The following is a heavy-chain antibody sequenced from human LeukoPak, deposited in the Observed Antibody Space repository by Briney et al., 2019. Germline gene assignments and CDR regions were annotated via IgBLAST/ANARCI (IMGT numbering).Heavy chain of an antibody. CDR2: INHSGST. V-gene: IGHV4-34*01. J-gene: IGHJ6*03. D-gene: IGHD1-1*01. Sequence: SETLSLTCAVYGGSFSGYYWSWIRQPPGKGLEWIGEINHSGSTNYNPSLKSRVTISVDTSKNQFSLKLSSVTAADTAVYYCARAVQLERPPPLIGYYYMDVWGKGTTVTVPS. CDR1: GGSFSGYY. CDR3: ARAVQLERPPPLIGYYYMDV.